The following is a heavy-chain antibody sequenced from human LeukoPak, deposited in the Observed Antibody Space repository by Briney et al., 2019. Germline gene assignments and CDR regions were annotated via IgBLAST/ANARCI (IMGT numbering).Heavy chain of an antibody. CDR2: ISSSGGST. V-gene: IGHV3-23*01. Sequence: GGSLRLSCAASGFTFSSYAMSWVRQAPGKGLEWVSIISSSGGSTYYADSVRGRFTISRDKSKNTLYLQMNSLRAEDTAVYYCARSSHYYGSGSYWVFDYWGQGTLVTVSS. CDR1: GFTFSSYA. D-gene: IGHD3-10*01. J-gene: IGHJ4*02. CDR3: ARSSHYYGSGSYWVFDY.